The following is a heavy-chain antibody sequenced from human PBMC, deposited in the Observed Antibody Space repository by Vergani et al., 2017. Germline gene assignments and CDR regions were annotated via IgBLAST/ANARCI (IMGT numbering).Heavy chain of an antibody. Sequence: QVQLQESGPGLVKPSQTLSLTCTVSGGSISTSDDYWGWLRQRPGKGLEWIGYIFHSGRTYSNPSFQSRLSMSVDTSKSQFSLRLTAVTAADTAVYYCARGDYGGPKSDAFDVWGQGTVVTVSS. D-gene: IGHD4-23*01. V-gene: IGHV4-30-4*08. CDR3: ARGDYGGPKSDAFDV. J-gene: IGHJ3*01. CDR2: IFHSGRT. CDR1: GGSISTSDDY.